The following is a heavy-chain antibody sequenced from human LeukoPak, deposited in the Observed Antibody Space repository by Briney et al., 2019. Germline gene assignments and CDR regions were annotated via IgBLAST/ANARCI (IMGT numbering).Heavy chain of an antibody. Sequence: ASVKVSCKTSGGTFNNSAISWVRQAPGQGLEWLGGIMPLFGTAGYAQKFQGRVTITKDESTRTVYLELTSLTSDDTAVYYCARVRGYCSGGSCRGGFDYWGQGTLVTVSS. J-gene: IGHJ4*02. CDR1: GGTFNNSA. CDR2: IMPLFGTA. V-gene: IGHV1-69*05. CDR3: ARVRGYCSGGSCRGGFDY. D-gene: IGHD2-15*01.